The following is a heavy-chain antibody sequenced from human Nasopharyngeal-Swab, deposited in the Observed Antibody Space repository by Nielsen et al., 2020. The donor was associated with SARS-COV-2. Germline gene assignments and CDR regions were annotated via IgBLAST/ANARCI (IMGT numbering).Heavy chain of an antibody. Sequence: GESLKISCAASGFSLSVFAMSWVRQSPVRGLEWVGGIIGAGRIDYGDIAKGRLIISRDTSKNTLYLQMNSLRVEDTAVYYCARGPPYSGSYWDAFDIWGQGTMVTVSS. CDR2: IIGAGRI. V-gene: IGHV3-23*02. J-gene: IGHJ3*02. CDR1: GFSLSVFA. CDR3: ARGPPYSGSYWDAFDI. D-gene: IGHD1-26*01.